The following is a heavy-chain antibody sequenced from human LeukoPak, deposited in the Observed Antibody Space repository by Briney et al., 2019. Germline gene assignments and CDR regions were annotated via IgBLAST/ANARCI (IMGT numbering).Heavy chain of an antibody. D-gene: IGHD5-18*01. CDR2: ISAYNGNT. CDR1: GYTFTIYG. Sequence: ASVRVSCKASGYTFTIYGISWVRQAPGQGLEWMGWISAYNGNTNYAQKFQGRVTITTDESTSTAYMELSSLRSEDTAVYYCARELDSYGLALWGQGTLVTVSS. J-gene: IGHJ4*02. CDR3: ARELDSYGLAL. V-gene: IGHV1-18*01.